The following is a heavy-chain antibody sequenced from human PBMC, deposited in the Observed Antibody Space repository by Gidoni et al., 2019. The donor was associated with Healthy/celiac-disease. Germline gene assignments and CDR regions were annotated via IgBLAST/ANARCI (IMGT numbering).Heavy chain of an antibody. V-gene: IGHV3-7*04. CDR2: IKQDGSEK. J-gene: IGHJ4*02. Sequence: EVQLVESGGGLVQPGGSLRLSCAASGFPFSSHWMSWVRQAPGKGLEWVDNIKQDGSEKYYVDSVKGRFTISRDNAKNSLYLQMNSLRAEDTAVYYCARVNYDFWSGYWPYFDYWGQGTLVTVSS. CDR1: GFPFSSHW. CDR3: ARVNYDFWSGYWPYFDY. D-gene: IGHD3-3*01.